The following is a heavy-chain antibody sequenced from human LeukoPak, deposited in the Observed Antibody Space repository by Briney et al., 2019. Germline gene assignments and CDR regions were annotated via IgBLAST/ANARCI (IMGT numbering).Heavy chain of an antibody. J-gene: IGHJ4*02. CDR3: ARDAYYYDILTGYYEPVYYFDY. CDR2: ISSSSSYI. D-gene: IGHD3-9*01. V-gene: IGHV3-21*01. Sequence: GGSLRLSCAASGFTFSSYSMNWVRQAPGKGLEWVSSISSSSSYIYYADSVKGRFTISRDNAKNSLYLQMNSLRAEDTAVYYCARDAYYYDILTGYYEPVYYFDYWGQGTLVTVSS. CDR1: GFTFSSYS.